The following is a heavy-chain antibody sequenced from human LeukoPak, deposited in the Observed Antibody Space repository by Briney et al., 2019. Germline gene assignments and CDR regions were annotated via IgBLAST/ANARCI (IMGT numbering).Heavy chain of an antibody. Sequence: ASVKVSCKASGYTFTSYDINWMRQATRQGLEWMGWMNPNSGNTGYAQKFQGRVTMTRNTSISTAYMELSSLRSEDTAVYYCARVRGYSGYDYRYWGQGTLVTVSS. CDR3: ARVRGYSGYDYRY. CDR2: MNPNSGNT. V-gene: IGHV1-8*01. J-gene: IGHJ4*02. CDR1: GYTFTSYD. D-gene: IGHD5-12*01.